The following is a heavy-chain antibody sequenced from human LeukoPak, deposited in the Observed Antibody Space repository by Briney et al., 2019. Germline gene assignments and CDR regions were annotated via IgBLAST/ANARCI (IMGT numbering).Heavy chain of an antibody. CDR3: AKDQRLSGRGFFFDD. CDR2: LTNTGGST. V-gene: IGHV3-23*01. CDR1: GVTFSGYA. Sequence: GGSLRLSCAASGVTFSGYAMTWIRQTPEKGLEWVSSLTNTGGSTYYAGSVKGRFIISRDNSKNMVYLQMHNLRAEDTAVYYCAKDQRLSGRGFFFDDWGQGARVIVSS. J-gene: IGHJ4*02. D-gene: IGHD2-15*01.